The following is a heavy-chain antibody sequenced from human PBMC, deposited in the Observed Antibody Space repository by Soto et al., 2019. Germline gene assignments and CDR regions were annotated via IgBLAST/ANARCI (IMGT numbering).Heavy chain of an antibody. CDR1: GGSFSGYY. D-gene: IGHD6-19*01. Sequence: QVQLQQWGAGLLKLSETLSLTCAVYGGSFSGYYWSWIRQPPGKGLEWIGEINHSGSTNYNPSLKSRVTISVDTSKNQFSLKLSSVTAADTAVYYCASSQGSGWYFPMDVWGQGTTVTVSS. CDR3: ASSQGSGWYFPMDV. V-gene: IGHV4-34*01. CDR2: INHSGST. J-gene: IGHJ6*02.